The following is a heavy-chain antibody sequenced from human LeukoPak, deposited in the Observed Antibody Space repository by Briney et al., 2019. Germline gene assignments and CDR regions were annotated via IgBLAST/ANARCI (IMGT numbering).Heavy chain of an antibody. CDR1: GFTFSSYS. D-gene: IGHD6-13*01. CDR3: ARDLYSSSWSATFDY. CDR2: ISSSSSYI. Sequence: GGSLRLSCAASGFTFSSYSMNWVRQAPGKGLEWVSSISSSSSYIYYADSVKGRFTISRDNAKDSLYLQMNSLRAEDTAVYYCARDLYSSSWSATFDYWGQGTLVTVSS. J-gene: IGHJ4*02. V-gene: IGHV3-21*01.